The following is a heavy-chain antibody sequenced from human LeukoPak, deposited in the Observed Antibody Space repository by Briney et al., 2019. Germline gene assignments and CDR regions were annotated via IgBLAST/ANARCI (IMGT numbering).Heavy chain of an antibody. Sequence: SQTLSLTCTVSGGSISSGGYYWSWIRHHPGKGLEWIGYIYYSGSTYYNPSLKSRVTISVDTSKNQFSLKLSSVTAADTAVYYCARDRRITIFGVVRGYYMDVWGKGTTVTVS. D-gene: IGHD3-3*01. CDR2: IYYSGST. V-gene: IGHV4-31*03. CDR3: ARDRRITIFGVVRGYYMDV. J-gene: IGHJ6*03. CDR1: GGSISSGGYY.